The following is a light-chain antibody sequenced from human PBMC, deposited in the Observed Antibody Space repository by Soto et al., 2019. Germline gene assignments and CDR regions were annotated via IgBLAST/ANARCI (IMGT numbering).Light chain of an antibody. J-gene: IGKJ3*01. CDR2: DAS. CDR3: QQYGSSPFT. Sequence: EVVCTQSPATLASSAGARATXXXXXSQSGSSSYLAWYXXKPGLXXRXXIYDASSRATGIPDRFSGSGSGTDLTITISRLEPEDFEVYYCQQYGSSPFTFGPGTKGDIK. CDR1: QSGSSSY. V-gene: IGKV3D-20*01.